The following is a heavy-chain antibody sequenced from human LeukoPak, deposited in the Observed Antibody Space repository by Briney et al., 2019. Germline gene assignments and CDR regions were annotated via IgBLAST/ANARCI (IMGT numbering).Heavy chain of an antibody. D-gene: IGHD3-3*01. CDR2: TYYRSKWYN. CDR1: GYSISSGYY. CDR3: ARDLTRTDFWSGYSPSGYMDV. J-gene: IGHJ6*03. V-gene: IGHV6-1*01. Sequence: SETLSLTCIVSGYSISSGYYWGWIRQSPSRGLEWLGRTYYRSKWYNDYAVSVKSRITINPDTSKNQFSLQLNSVTPEDTAVYYCARDLTRTDFWSGYSPSGYMDVWGKGTTVTVSS.